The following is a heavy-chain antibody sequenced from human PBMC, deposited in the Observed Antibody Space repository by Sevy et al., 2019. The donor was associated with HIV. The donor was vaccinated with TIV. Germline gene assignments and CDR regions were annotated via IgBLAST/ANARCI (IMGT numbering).Heavy chain of an antibody. D-gene: IGHD3-16*02. CDR3: ARRPYDYVWGSYRKNSYYFDY. J-gene: IGHJ4*02. Sequence: SETLSLTCTVSGGSISSSSYYWGWIRQPPGKGLEWTGSIYYSGSTYYNPSLKSRVTISVDTSKNQFSLKLSSVTAADTAVYYCARRPYDYVWGSYRKNSYYFDYWGQGTLVTVSS. CDR2: IYYSGST. V-gene: IGHV4-39*01. CDR1: GGSISSSSYY.